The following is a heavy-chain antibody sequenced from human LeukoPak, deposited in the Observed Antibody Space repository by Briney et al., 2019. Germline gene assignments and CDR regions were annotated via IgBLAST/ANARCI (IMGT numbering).Heavy chain of an antibody. Sequence: ASVKVSCKASGYTFTSYYMHWVRQAPGQGLEWMGRIIPILGIANYAQKFQGRVTITADKSTSTAYMELSSLRSEDTAVYYCARIDYYDSSGPAWGQGTLVTVSS. CDR3: ARIDYYDSSGPA. V-gene: IGHV1-69*02. D-gene: IGHD3-22*01. CDR1: GYTFTSYY. J-gene: IGHJ5*02. CDR2: IIPILGIA.